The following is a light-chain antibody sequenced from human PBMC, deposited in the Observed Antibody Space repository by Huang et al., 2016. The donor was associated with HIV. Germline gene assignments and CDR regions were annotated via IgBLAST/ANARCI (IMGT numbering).Light chain of an antibody. CDR1: QSISSY. CDR2: GAS. CDR3: QQSDSVPRT. V-gene: IGKV1-39*01. Sequence: DIKMTQSPSSLSASVGDRVSITCRASQSISSYLNWYQQKPWKAPELLIYGASKLQSGVPSRFIGSGSGTDFSLTISSLQPEDFATYYCQQSDSVPRTFGQGTKVEIK. J-gene: IGKJ1*01.